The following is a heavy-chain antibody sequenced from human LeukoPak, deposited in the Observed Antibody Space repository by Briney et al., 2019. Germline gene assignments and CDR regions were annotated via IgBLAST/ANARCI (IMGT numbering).Heavy chain of an antibody. CDR2: ISYDGSNK. CDR3: ARAIDNYDSSGKDY. V-gene: IGHV3-30-3*01. Sequence: GGSLRLSCAASGFTFSSYAMHWVRQAPGKGLEGVAVISYDGSNKYYADSVKGRFSISRDNSKNTLYLQMNSLRAEDTAVYYCARAIDNYDSSGKDYWGQGTLVTVSS. D-gene: IGHD3-22*01. J-gene: IGHJ4*02. CDR1: GFTFSSYA.